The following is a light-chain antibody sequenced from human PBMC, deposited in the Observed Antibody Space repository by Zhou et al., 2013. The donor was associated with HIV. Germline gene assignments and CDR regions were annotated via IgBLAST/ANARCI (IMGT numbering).Light chain of an antibody. V-gene: IGKV1-39*01. CDR1: QSISSY. CDR3: QQSYTTPYT. J-gene: IGKJ2*01. CDR2: AAS. Sequence: DIQMTQSPSSLSASVGDSVTITCRASQSISSYLNWYQQKPGKAPKLLIYAASSLQSGVPSRFSGSGSRTDFTLTISGLQPGDFAAYYCQQSYTTPYTFGQGTKAGDQT.